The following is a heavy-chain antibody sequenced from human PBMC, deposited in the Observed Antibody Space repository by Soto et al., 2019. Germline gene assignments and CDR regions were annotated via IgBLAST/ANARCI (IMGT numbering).Heavy chain of an antibody. CDR2: TSGNGDNT. J-gene: IGHJ2*01. V-gene: IGHV3-64*01. Sequence: EVQLVESGGGLVQPGGSLRLSCAASGFTFSNYAVHWVRQAPGKGLEYVSATSGNGDNTYRANSVKDRFTIFRDNSKNTLYLQMGRLRDVAMAVSYCASVSGGNTRWVYFDLWGRGTLVTVSS. D-gene: IGHD3-16*01. CDR1: GFTFSNYA. CDR3: ASVSGGNTRWVYFDL.